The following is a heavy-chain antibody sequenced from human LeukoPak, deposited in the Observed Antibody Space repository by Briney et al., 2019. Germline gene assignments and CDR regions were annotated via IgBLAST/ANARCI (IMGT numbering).Heavy chain of an antibody. CDR2: INAGNGNT. J-gene: IGHJ5*02. CDR1: GYTFSNYG. D-gene: IGHD1-26*01. CDR3: ARDFGGDFGSYYVWFDP. V-gene: IGHV1-3*01. Sequence: ASAKVSCKASGYTFSNYGISWVRQAPGQGLEWMGWINAGNGNTKYSQKFQGRVTITRDTSASTAYMELSSLRSEDTAVYYCARDFGGDFGSYYVWFDPWGQGTLVTVSS.